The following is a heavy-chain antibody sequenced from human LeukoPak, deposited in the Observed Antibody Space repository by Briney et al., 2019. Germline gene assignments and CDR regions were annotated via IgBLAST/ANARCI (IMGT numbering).Heavy chain of an antibody. Sequence: SQTLSLTCAISGDSVSSNSAAWNWIRQSPSRGLEWLGRTYYRSKWYNDYEVSVKSRITINPDTSKNQFSLQPNSVTPEDTALYFCARDQLRLGLFDPWGQGTLVTVSS. CDR3: ARDQLRLGLFDP. V-gene: IGHV6-1*01. J-gene: IGHJ5*02. CDR1: GDSVSSNSAA. D-gene: IGHD7-27*01. CDR2: TYYRSKWYN.